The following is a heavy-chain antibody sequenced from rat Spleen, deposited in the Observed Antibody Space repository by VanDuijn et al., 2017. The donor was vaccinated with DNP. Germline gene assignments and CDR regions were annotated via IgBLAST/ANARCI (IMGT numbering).Heavy chain of an antibody. CDR2: ISYDGSST. J-gene: IGHJ2*01. CDR1: GFTFSNYD. V-gene: IGHV5-7*01. CDR3: ARHLTMGITPFDY. D-gene: IGHD1-9*01. Sequence: EVLLVESGGGLVQPGRSMKLSCAASGFTFSNYDMAWVRQAPKKGLEWVATISYDGSSTNYRDSVKGRFTISRDNAKSTLYLQMDSLRSEDTATYYCARHLTMGITPFDYWGQGVMVTVSS.